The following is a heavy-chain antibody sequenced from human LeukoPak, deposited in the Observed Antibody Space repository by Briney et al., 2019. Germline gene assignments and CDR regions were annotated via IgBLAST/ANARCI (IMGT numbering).Heavy chain of an antibody. D-gene: IGHD3-3*01. J-gene: IGHJ3*02. Sequence: SETLSLTCTVSGGSISSGDYYWSWIRQPPGKGLEWIGYIYYSGSTNYNPSLKSRVTISVDTSKNQFSLKLSSVTAADTAVYYCARDSSGSDAFDIWGQGTMVTVSS. CDR1: GGSISSGDYY. CDR2: IYYSGST. CDR3: ARDSSGSDAFDI. V-gene: IGHV4-61*08.